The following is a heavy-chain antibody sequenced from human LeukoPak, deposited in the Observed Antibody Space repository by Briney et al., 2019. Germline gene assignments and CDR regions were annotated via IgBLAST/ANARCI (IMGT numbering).Heavy chain of an antibody. V-gene: IGHV3-7*01. CDR1: GLIFSNYW. J-gene: IGHJ4*02. Sequence: GGSLRLSCAASGLIFSNYWMSRVRQAPGKGLEWVANINRDGSEENYVDSVKGRFAISRDNAKNSLYLRMNSLRAEDTAVYYCTRDRWLDYWGQGTLVTVSS. D-gene: IGHD3-16*02. CDR2: INRDGSEE. CDR3: TRDRWLDY.